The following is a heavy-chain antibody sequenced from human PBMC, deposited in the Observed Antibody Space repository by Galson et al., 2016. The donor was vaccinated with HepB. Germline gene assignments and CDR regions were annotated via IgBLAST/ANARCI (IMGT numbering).Heavy chain of an antibody. CDR2: ISGYNDDT. J-gene: IGHJ4*02. CDR1: GYTFTSHG. CDR3: ARDPGFCGGDCPPDY. V-gene: IGHV1-18*01. D-gene: IGHD2-21*02. Sequence: SVKVSCKASGYTFTSHGVTWVRQAPGQALEWLGWISGYNDDTKYTHKLHGRVTLTTDTSTSTAYMELRSLRSDDTAVYYCARDPGFCGGDCPPDYWGQGTLVTVSS.